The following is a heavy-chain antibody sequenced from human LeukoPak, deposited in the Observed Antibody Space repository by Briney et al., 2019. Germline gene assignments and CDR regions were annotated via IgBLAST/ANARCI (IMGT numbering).Heavy chain of an antibody. Sequence: GGSLRLSCTAAGFTFGDYAMSWVRQAPGKGLEWVGLIRSKAYGRTTEYAASVKGRFTISRDDSKSIAYLQMNSLKTEDTAVYYCTTGGSGSYYSPDAFDIWGQGTMVTVSS. J-gene: IGHJ3*02. CDR3: TTGGSGSYYSPDAFDI. D-gene: IGHD3-10*01. CDR1: GFTFGDYA. CDR2: IRSKAYGRTT. V-gene: IGHV3-49*04.